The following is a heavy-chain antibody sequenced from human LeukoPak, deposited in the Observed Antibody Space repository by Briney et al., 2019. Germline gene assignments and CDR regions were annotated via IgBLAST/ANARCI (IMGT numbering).Heavy chain of an antibody. CDR2: INPNSGGT. V-gene: IGHV1-2*02. CDR3: ARDIVVVVAATSNFDY. CDR1: GYTFTGYY. D-gene: IGHD2-15*01. J-gene: IGHJ4*02. Sequence: ASVKVSCKASGYTFTGYYMHWVRQAPGQGLEWMGWINPNSGGTNYAQKFQGRVTMTRDTSISTAYMELSRLRSDDTAVYYCARDIVVVVAATSNFDYWGQGTLVTVSS.